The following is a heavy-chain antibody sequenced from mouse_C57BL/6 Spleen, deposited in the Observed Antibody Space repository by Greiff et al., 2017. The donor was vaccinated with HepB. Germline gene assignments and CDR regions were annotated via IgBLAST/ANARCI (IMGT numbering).Heavy chain of an antibody. V-gene: IGHV14-4*01. D-gene: IGHD1-1*01. Sequence: EVQLQQSGAELVRPGASVKLSCTASGFNIKDDYMQWVKQRPEQGLEWIGWIDPENGDTEYASKFQGKATITAATSSNTAYLQLSSLTSEDTAVYYCSITTVVAPYFDVWGTGTTVTVSS. CDR3: SITTVVAPYFDV. J-gene: IGHJ1*03. CDR1: GFNIKDDY. CDR2: IDPENGDT.